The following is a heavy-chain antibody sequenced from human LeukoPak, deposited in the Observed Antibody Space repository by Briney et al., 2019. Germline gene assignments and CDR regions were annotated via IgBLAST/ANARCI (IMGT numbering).Heavy chain of an antibody. V-gene: IGHV4-34*01. CDR1: GGSFSVYY. CDR2: INHSGST. Sequence: PSETLSLTCAVHGGSFSVYYWSWIRQPPGEGLEWSGDINHSGSTNYNASLKSRVTISVDTSKNQVSLMMRSVTAADTAVYYCARGRISGGRPDVFDTWGQGPMVTVSS. CDR3: ARGRISGGRPDVFDT. D-gene: IGHD3-10*01. J-gene: IGHJ3*02.